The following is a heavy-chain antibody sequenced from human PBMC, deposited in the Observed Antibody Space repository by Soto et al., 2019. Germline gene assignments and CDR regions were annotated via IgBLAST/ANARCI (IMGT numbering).Heavy chain of an antibody. J-gene: IGHJ4*02. CDR3: ARDKDGGGFRYDY. Sequence: QVQLVQSGAEVKKPGSSVKVSCKASGGTFSSYAISWVRQAPGQGLEWMGGIIPIFGTANYAQNFQGRVTITADESTSTAYMELSSLSSEDTAVYYCARDKDGGGFRYDYWGQGTLVTVSS. CDR2: IIPIFGTA. D-gene: IGHD3-9*01. V-gene: IGHV1-69*01. CDR1: GGTFSSYA.